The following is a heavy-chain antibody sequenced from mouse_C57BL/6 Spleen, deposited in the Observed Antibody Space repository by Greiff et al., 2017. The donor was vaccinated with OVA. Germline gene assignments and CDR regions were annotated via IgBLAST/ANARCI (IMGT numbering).Heavy chain of an antibody. J-gene: IGHJ1*03. CDR3: ARPTYYWYFDV. CDR1: GYTFTSYW. V-gene: IGHV1-69*01. CDR2: IDPSDSYT. D-gene: IGHD4-1*02. Sequence: VQLQQPGAELVMPGASVKLSCKASGYTFTSYWMHWVKQRPGQGLEWIGEIDPSDSYTNYNQKFKGKSTLTVDKSSSTAYMQLSSLTSEDSAVYYCARPTYYWYFDVWGTGTTVTVSS.